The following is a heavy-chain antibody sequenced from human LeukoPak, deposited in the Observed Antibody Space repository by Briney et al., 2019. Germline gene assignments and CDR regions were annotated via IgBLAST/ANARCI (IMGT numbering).Heavy chain of an antibody. CDR1: GFTFTRYD. J-gene: IGHJ4*02. CDR2: ISNDGNNK. D-gene: IGHD4-23*01. V-gene: IGHV3-30-3*01. Sequence: PGGSLILSCAASGFTFTRYDMHWVRQAPGKGLEWVAVISNDGNNKDYGNSVKGRFTIARDNSKNTLYLRMNSLRVEDTAVYYCVLGHYGGLFDNWGQGALVTVSS. CDR3: VLGHYGGLFDN.